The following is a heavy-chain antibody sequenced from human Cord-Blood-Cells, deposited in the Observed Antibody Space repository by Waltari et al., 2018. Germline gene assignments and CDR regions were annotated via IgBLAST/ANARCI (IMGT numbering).Heavy chain of an antibody. CDR2: INHSGST. D-gene: IGHD3-16*01. Sequence: QVQLQQWGAGLLKPSETLSLTCAVYGGSFSGYYWSWIRQPPGKGLEWIGEINHSGSTNYNPSLKRRVTISVDTSKNQFSLKLSSVTAADTAVYYCARSLGAPGQGSFQHWGQGTLVTVSS. J-gene: IGHJ1*01. V-gene: IGHV4-34*01. CDR3: ARSLGAPGQGSFQH. CDR1: GGSFSGYY.